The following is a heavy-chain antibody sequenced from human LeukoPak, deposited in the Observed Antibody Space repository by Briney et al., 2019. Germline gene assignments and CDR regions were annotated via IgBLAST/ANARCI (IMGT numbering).Heavy chain of an antibody. V-gene: IGHV3-33*01. CDR2: IWYDGSNK. J-gene: IGHJ4*02. D-gene: IGHD3-10*01. CDR3: ARRSYGSGSYYDDY. CDR1: GFTFSSYG. Sequence: GGSLRLSRAASGFTFSSYGMHWVRQAPGKGLEWVAVIWYDGSNKYYADSVKGRFTISRDNSKNTLYLQMNSLRAEDTAVYYCARRSYGSGSYYDDYWGQGTLVTVSS.